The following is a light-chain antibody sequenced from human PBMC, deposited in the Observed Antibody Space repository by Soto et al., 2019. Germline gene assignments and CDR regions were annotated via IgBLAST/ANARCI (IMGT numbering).Light chain of an antibody. CDR1: SSNIGRDT. V-gene: IGLV1-44*01. Sequence: QSVLTQPRSVSGTPGLRVTISCSGGSSNIGRDTVNWYQQLPGTAPKLLMFNDDQRPSGVPDRFSGSRSGTSASLAISGLQSDDEADYFCSTWDDSLNGWVFGGGTKLTVL. J-gene: IGLJ3*02. CDR3: STWDDSLNGWV. CDR2: NDD.